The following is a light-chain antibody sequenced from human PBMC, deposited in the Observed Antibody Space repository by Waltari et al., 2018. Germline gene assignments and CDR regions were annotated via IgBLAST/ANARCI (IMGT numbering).Light chain of an antibody. CDR1: NLGDKH. CDR3: QAWDSSTVV. V-gene: IGLV3-1*01. J-gene: IGLJ2*01. CDR2: QDS. Sequence: SYELTQPPSVSGSPGKTASITCSGDNLGDKHACWYQQKPGQSPVRVIYQDSKRPSGIPERFSGSNSGNTATLTISGTQAMDEADYYCQAWDSSTVVFGGGTKLTVL.